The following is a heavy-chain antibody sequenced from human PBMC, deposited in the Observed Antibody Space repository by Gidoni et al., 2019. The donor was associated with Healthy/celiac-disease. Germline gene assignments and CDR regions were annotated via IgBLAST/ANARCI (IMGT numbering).Heavy chain of an antibody. D-gene: IGHD2-15*01. CDR1: GGPISSSSYY. V-gene: IGHV4-39*01. CDR3: ARPRGYCSGGSCYSGFAFDI. J-gene: IGHJ3*02. Sequence: QLQLQESGPGLVKPSETLSLTCTVSGGPISSSSYYWGWIRQPPGKGLEWIGSIYYSGSTYYNPSLKSRVTISVDTSKNQFSLKLSSVTAADTAVYYCARPRGYCSGGSCYSGFAFDIWGQGTMVTVSS. CDR2: IYYSGST.